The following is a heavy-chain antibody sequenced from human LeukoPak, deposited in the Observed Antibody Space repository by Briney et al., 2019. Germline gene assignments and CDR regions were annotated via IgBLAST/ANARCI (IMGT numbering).Heavy chain of an antibody. CDR3: ARHDALRWFDP. CDR1: GGSISSSSYY. J-gene: IGHJ5*02. CDR2: IYYGGRT. V-gene: IGHV4-39*01. Sequence: PSETLSLTCTVSGGSISSSSYYWGWIRQPPGKGLEWIGSIYYGGRTYYNPSLKSRVTISVDTSKNQFSLKVSSVTAADTAVHYCARHDALRWFDPWGQGILVTVSS. D-gene: IGHD3-16*02.